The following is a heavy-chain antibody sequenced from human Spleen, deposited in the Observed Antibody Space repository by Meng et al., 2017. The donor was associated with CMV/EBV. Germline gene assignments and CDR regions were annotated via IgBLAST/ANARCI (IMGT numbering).Heavy chain of an antibody. CDR3: ARAGAAVTTNFDF. D-gene: IGHD4-17*01. CDR1: GYNFDICG. Sequence: CKASGYNFDICGIPWVRQAPGQGLEWVGWVGAENGDTNYGQKFQGRVTVTADTFTNTAYMEMRSLRSDDSAMYYCARAGAAVTTNFDFWGQGTLVTVSS. V-gene: IGHV1-18*01. J-gene: IGHJ4*02. CDR2: VGAENGDT.